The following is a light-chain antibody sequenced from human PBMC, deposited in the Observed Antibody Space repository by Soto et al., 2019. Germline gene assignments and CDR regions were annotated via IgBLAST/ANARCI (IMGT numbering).Light chain of an antibody. V-gene: IGLV2-11*01. CDR3: CAYAGSNTVV. CDR2: DVS. CDR1: SNDVGGYNY. Sequence: QAVVTQPRSVSGSPGQSVTISCTGTSNDVGGYNYVSWYQQHPGKAPKLMIYDVSKRPSGVPDRFSGSKSGNTASLTISGLQAEDEADYDCCAYAGSNTVVFGGGTKLTVL. J-gene: IGLJ2*01.